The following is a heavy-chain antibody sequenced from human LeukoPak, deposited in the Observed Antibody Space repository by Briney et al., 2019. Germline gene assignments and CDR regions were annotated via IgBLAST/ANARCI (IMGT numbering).Heavy chain of an antibody. CDR2: ISGSGGNT. J-gene: IGHJ4*02. V-gene: IGHV3-23*01. CDR3: AKDRGYNSDWYVD. CDR1: GFTFSSYA. Sequence: GGSLRLSCAASGFTFSSYAMSWVRQAPGKGLGWVSAISGSGGNTYYADSVKGRFTNSRDNSKNTLYLQMNSLTAEDTAVYYCAKDRGYNSDWYVDWGQGTLVTVSS. D-gene: IGHD6-19*01.